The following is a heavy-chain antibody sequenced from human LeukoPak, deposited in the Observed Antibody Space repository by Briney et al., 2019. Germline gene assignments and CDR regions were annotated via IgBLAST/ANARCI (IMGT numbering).Heavy chain of an antibody. CDR1: GFTFSSYA. V-gene: IGHV3-23*01. CDR3: AKADDYSNYAPTPLFDY. J-gene: IGHJ4*02. D-gene: IGHD4-11*01. Sequence: GGSLRLSCAASGFTFSSYAMSWVRQAPGKGLEWVSAISGSGGSTYYADSVKGRLTISRDNSKNTLYLQMNSLRAEDTAVYYCAKADDYSNYAPTPLFDYWGQGTLVTVSS. CDR2: ISGSGGST.